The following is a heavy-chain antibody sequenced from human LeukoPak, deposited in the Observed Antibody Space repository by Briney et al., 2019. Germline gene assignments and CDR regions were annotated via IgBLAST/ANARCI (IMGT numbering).Heavy chain of an antibody. Sequence: GGSLRLSCAASGFTLSSYAMSWVRQAPGKGLEWVSSISGGGGSTYYGDSVKGRFTISRDNSKNTLYLQMNSLRAEDTAVYYCAKRGIAAPNDYWGQGTLVTVSS. J-gene: IGHJ4*02. CDR3: AKRGIAAPNDY. CDR1: GFTLSSYA. D-gene: IGHD6-6*01. CDR2: ISGGGGST. V-gene: IGHV3-23*01.